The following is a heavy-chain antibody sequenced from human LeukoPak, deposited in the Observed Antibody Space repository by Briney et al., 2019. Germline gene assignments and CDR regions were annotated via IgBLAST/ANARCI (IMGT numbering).Heavy chain of an antibody. CDR3: ARVRFLEWNHFDY. D-gene: IGHD3-3*01. Sequence: ASVKVSCKASLYIFTGYYMHWVRQAPGQGLEWMGWINLNSGGTNYAQKFQGRVTMTRDTSISTAYMELSRLRSDDTAVYYCARVRFLEWNHFDYWGQGTLVTVSS. V-gene: IGHV1-2*02. CDR1: LYIFTGYY. CDR2: INLNSGGT. J-gene: IGHJ4*02.